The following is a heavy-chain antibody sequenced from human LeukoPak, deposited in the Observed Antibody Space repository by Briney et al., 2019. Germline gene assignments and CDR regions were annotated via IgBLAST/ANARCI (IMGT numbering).Heavy chain of an antibody. J-gene: IGHJ4*02. D-gene: IGHD3-22*01. V-gene: IGHV3-11*01. Sequence: GGSLRLSCAASGFTFSDYYMSWIRQAPGKGLEWVSYISSSGSTIYYADSVKGRFTISRDNSKNTLYLQMNSLRAEDTAVYYCASSRWDYYDSSGHQRGDYWGQGTLVTVSS. CDR3: ASSRWDYYDSSGHQRGDY. CDR1: GFTFSDYY. CDR2: ISSSGSTI.